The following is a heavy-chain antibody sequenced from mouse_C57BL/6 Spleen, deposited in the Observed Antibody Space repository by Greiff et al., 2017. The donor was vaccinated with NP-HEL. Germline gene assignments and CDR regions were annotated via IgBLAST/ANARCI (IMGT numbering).Heavy chain of an antibody. D-gene: IGHD1-1*01. CDR2: INPNNGGT. J-gene: IGHJ2*01. Sequence: EVQLQQSGPELVKPGASVKMSCKASGYTFTDYNMHWVKQSHGKSLEWIGYINPNNGGTSYNQKFKGKATLTVNKSSSTAYMELRSLTSEDSAVYYCARFITTVAYYFDYWGQCTTLTVSS. V-gene: IGHV1-22*01. CDR1: GYTFTDYN. CDR3: ARFITTVAYYFDY.